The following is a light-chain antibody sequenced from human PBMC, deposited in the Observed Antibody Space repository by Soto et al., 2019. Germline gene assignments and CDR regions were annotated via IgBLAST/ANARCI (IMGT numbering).Light chain of an antibody. CDR3: QQYNNWIT. CDR2: GAS. CDR1: QSVSSN. Sequence: EIVMTQSPATLSVSPGERATLSCRASQSVSSNLAWYQQKPGQAPRLLIYGASTRATGIPARFSGSGSGTEFTLNISSLQSEDFPVYYCQQYNNWITFGQGTRLEI. V-gene: IGKV3-15*01. J-gene: IGKJ5*01.